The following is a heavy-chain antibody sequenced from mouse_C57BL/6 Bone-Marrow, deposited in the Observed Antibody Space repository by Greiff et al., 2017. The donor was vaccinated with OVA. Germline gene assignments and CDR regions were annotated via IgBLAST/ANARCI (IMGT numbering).Heavy chain of an antibody. CDR1: GYTFTDYE. Sequence: QVQLQQSGAELVRPGASVTLSCKASGYTFTDYEMHWVKQTPVHGLEWIGAIDPETGGTAYNQKFKGKAILTADKSSSTAYMELRSLTSEDSAVYYCTRRYGYYFDYWGQGTTLTVSS. CDR2: IDPETGGT. CDR3: TRRYGYYFDY. D-gene: IGHD2-10*02. V-gene: IGHV1-15*01. J-gene: IGHJ2*01.